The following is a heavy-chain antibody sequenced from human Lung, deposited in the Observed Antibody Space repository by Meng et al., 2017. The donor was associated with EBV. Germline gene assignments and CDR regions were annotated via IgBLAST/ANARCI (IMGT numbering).Heavy chain of an antibody. CDR2: IHDYNGHT. V-gene: IGHV1-18*01. Sequence: QRPLVQAGGEVTQPRASVKGSCKASSYTFTHYGITWVRQAPGQGLEWMGWIHDYNGHTNYAQTLQGRVTMTTDTSTSTAYMELRSLRSDDTAVYYCARVEVGITSGDYWGQGTLVTVSS. CDR1: SYTFTHYG. CDR3: ARVEVGITSGDY. D-gene: IGHD1-26*01. J-gene: IGHJ4*02.